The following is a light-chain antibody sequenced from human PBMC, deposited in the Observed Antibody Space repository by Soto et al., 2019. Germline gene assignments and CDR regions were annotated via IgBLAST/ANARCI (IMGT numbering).Light chain of an antibody. CDR2: DAS. J-gene: IGKJ1*01. CDR1: QSVSSY. Sequence: EILLTQSPSTLSLSPGERATLSCRASQSVSSYLAWYQQKPGQAPRLLIYDASNRATGIPARFSGSGSGTDFTLTISSLEPEDFEVYYCQQRSNWLWTFGQGTKVDIK. CDR3: QQRSNWLWT. V-gene: IGKV3-11*01.